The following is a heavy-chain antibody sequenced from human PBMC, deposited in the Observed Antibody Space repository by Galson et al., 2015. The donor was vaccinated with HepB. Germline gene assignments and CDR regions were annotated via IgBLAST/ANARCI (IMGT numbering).Heavy chain of an antibody. V-gene: IGHV5-51*01. D-gene: IGHD3-10*01. CDR2: LYPGDSDT. Sequence: QSGAEVKKPGESLKISCKGSGYSFSSYWIGWVRQMPGKGLEWMGILYPGDSDTRYSPSFQGQVTISADTSISTAYLQWSSLKASDTAMYYCARLHSSVLLWFGELLPFDHWGQGTLVTVSS. CDR1: GYSFSSYW. CDR3: ARLHSSVLLWFGELLPFDH. J-gene: IGHJ4*02.